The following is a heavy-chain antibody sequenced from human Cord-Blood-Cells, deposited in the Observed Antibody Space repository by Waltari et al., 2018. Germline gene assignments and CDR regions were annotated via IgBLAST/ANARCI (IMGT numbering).Heavy chain of an antibody. CDR1: GFTFSSYS. CDR2: ISRSSSYI. V-gene: IGHV3-21*01. Sequence: EVQLVESGGGLVKPGGSLRLSCAASGFTFSSYSMNWVRQAPGKGLEWVSSISRSSSYIYYADSVKGRFTISRDNAKNSLYLQMNSLRAEDTAVYYCAREPDYGDYFDYWGQGTLVTVSS. J-gene: IGHJ4*02. D-gene: IGHD4-17*01. CDR3: AREPDYGDYFDY.